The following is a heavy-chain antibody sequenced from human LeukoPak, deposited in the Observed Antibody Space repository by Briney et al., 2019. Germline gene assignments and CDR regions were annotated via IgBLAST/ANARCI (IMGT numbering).Heavy chain of an antibody. D-gene: IGHD2-21*01. Sequence: GGSLRLSCAASGFTFSSYWMHWVGQAPGKGLVWVARINSDGSSTSYADSVKGRFTISRDNAKNTLYLQMNSLRAEDTAVYYCARGRGGEDPYFDYWGQGTLVTVSS. CDR2: INSDGSST. CDR1: GFTFSSYW. J-gene: IGHJ4*02. CDR3: ARGRGGEDPYFDY. V-gene: IGHV3-74*01.